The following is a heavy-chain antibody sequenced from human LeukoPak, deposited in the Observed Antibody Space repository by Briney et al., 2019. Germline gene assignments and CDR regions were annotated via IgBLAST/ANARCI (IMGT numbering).Heavy chain of an antibody. V-gene: IGHV3-66*01. Sequence: GGSLGLSCAASGFTVSSNYMSWVRQAPGKGLEWVSVIYSGGSTYYADSVKGRFTISRDNSKNTLYLQMNSLRAEDTAVYYCPRAYSSSFNFDYWGQGTLVTVSS. D-gene: IGHD6-6*01. J-gene: IGHJ4*02. CDR1: GFTVSSNY. CDR2: IYSGGST. CDR3: PRAYSSSFNFDY.